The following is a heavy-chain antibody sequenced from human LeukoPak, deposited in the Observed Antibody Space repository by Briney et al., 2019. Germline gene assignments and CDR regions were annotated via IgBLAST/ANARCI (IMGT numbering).Heavy chain of an antibody. CDR1: GGTFSSYA. J-gene: IGHJ3*02. V-gene: IGHV1-69*13. D-gene: IGHD2/OR15-2a*01. CDR2: IIPIFGTA. Sequence: SVKVSCKASGGTFSSYAISRVRQAPGQGLEWMGGIIPIFGTANYAQKFQGRVTITADESTSTAYMELSSLRSEDTAVYYCARDLSPGSDAFDIWGQGTMVIVSS. CDR3: ARDLSPGSDAFDI.